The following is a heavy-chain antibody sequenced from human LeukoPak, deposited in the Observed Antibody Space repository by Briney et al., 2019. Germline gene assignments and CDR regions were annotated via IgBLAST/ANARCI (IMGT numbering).Heavy chain of an antibody. Sequence: SEALSLTCTVSGGSIRSRNYYWDWIRQPPGKGLEWIGNFYDSGSTYYNPSLKSRVTISGDTSKNQFSLKLTSVTAADTAVYYCARHTRPGCSGYENAFDIWGQGTMVTVSS. CDR2: FYDSGST. CDR1: GGSIRSRNYY. V-gene: IGHV4-39*01. J-gene: IGHJ3*02. CDR3: ARHTRPGCSGYENAFDI. D-gene: IGHD5-12*01.